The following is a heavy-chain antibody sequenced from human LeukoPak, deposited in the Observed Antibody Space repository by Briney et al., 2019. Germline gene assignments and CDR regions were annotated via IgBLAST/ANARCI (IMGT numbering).Heavy chain of an antibody. CDR3: ARTDDYGDYDTYPDFDY. CDR1: GGTFSSYA. J-gene: IGHJ4*02. D-gene: IGHD4-17*01. CDR2: IIPIFGTA. V-gene: IGHV1-69*05. Sequence: RASVKVSCKASGGTFSSYAISWVRQAPGQGLEWMGGIIPIFGTANYAQKFQGRVTITTDESTSTAYMELSSLRSEDTAVYYCARTDDYGDYDTYPDFDYWSQGTLVTVSS.